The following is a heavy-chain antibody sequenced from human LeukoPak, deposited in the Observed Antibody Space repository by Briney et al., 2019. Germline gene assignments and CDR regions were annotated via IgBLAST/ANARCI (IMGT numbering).Heavy chain of an antibody. J-gene: IGHJ6*04. CDR1: GFTFSSYW. CDR3: ARDRSSSWGDYYYGMDV. Sequence: GGSLRLSCAASGFTFSSYWMSWVRQAPGKGLEWVANIKQEGSEKYYVDSVKGRFTISRDNAKNSLYLQMNSLRAEDTAVYYCARDRSSSWGDYYYGMDVWGKGTTVTVSS. CDR2: IKQEGSEK. V-gene: IGHV3-7*03. D-gene: IGHD6-13*01.